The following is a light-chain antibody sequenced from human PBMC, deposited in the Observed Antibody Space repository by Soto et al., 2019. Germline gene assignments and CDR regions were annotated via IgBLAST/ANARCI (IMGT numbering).Light chain of an antibody. CDR3: QQSYSTPLT. CDR2: AAS. J-gene: IGKJ4*01. V-gene: IGKV1-39*01. Sequence: DIQMTQSPSSLPASIGDRVTITCLASQSISSYLNWYQQKPGKAPKLLIYAASSLQSGVPSRFSGSGSGTDFTLTISSLQPEDFATYYCQQSYSTPLTFGRGTKVDI. CDR1: QSISSY.